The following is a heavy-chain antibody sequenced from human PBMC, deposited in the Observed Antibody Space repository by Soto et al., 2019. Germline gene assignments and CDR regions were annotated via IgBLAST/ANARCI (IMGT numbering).Heavy chain of an antibody. Sequence: ASVKVSCKASGYTFTSYYMHWVRQAPGQGLEWMGIINPSGGSTSYAQKFQGRVTMTRDTSTSTVHMELSSLRSEDTAVYYCARGQSILCVARPFDFQNWFDPWGQGTRVTVAS. D-gene: IGHD6-6*01. CDR1: GYTFTSYY. CDR2: INPSGGST. J-gene: IGHJ5*02. CDR3: ARGQSILCVARPFDFQNWFDP. V-gene: IGHV1-46*01.